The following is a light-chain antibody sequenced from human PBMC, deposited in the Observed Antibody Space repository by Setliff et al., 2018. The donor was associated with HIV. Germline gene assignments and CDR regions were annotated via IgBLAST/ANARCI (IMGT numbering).Light chain of an antibody. CDR3: SSYTTTSTPGV. J-gene: IGLJ3*02. Sequence: QSALTQPASVSGSPGQSITISCTGTSADVGGYNYVSWYQQHPGKAPKLIIYDVSDRPSGVSNRFSGSKSGNTASLSISGLQAEDEADYYCSSYTTTSTPGVFGGGTKGTVL. CDR2: DVS. V-gene: IGLV2-14*03. CDR1: SADVGGYNY.